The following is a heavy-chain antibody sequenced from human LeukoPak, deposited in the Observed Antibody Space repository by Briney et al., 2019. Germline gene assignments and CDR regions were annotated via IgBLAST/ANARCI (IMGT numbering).Heavy chain of an antibody. Sequence: GGSLRLSCAASGFTFSNYAMSWVRQAPGKGLEGVSGISGSAGSTYYADSVKGRFSISRGNSKNTVYLQMNRLRAEDTAAYYCAKDLAYRSGWFLGAFDVWGQGTMVTVSS. V-gene: IGHV3-23*01. CDR3: AKDLAYRSGWFLGAFDV. CDR1: GFTFSNYA. J-gene: IGHJ3*01. CDR2: ISGSAGST. D-gene: IGHD6-19*01.